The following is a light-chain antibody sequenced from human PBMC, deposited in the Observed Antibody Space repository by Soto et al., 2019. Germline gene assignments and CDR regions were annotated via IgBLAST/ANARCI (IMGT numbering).Light chain of an antibody. CDR3: QQYNNWPRT. CDR2: GAS. J-gene: IGKJ1*01. Sequence: EIVMTQSPATLSVSRGERATLSCRASQSVSSDLAWYHQKPGQAPRLLIYGASTRATGIPGRFSGSGSGTEFTLTINSLQSEDFAVYYCQQYNNWPRTFGQGTKVEIK. CDR1: QSVSSD. V-gene: IGKV3-15*01.